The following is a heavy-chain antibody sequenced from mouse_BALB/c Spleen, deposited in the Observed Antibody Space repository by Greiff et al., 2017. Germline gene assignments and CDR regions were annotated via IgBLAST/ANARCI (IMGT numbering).Heavy chain of an antibody. Sequence: EVKLVESGGDLVKPGGSLKLSCAASGFTFSSYGMSWVRQTPDKRLEWVATISSGGSYTYYPDSVKGRFTISRDNAKNTLYLQMSSLKSEDTAMYYCARHGGSTMITRTNYAMDYWGQGTSVTVSS. CDR2: ISSGGSYT. J-gene: IGHJ4*01. CDR3: ARHGGSTMITRTNYAMDY. CDR1: GFTFSSYG. D-gene: IGHD2-4*01. V-gene: IGHV5-6*01.